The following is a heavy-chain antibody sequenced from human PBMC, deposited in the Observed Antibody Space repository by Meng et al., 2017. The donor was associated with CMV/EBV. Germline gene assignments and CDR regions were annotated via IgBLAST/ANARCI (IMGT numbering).Heavy chain of an antibody. CDR1: GFTFSNYW. CDR3: ARDEGGLSGLWSGYDH. V-gene: IGHV3-7*01. Sequence: GGSLRLSCAASGFTFSNYWMSWVRQAPGKGLEWVAIINQDGSGQYYMDSVKGRFTISRDNGKNSLYLQMNSLRVGDTAVYHCARDEGGLSGLWSGYDHWGQGALVTVSS. CDR2: INQDGSGQ. D-gene: IGHD3-3*01. J-gene: IGHJ4*02.